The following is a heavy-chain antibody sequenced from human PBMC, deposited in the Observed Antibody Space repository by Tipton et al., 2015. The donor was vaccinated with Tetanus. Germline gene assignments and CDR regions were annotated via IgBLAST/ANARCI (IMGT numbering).Heavy chain of an antibody. J-gene: IGHJ4*02. CDR1: GFTLSTYW. CDR2: IKQDGSEK. V-gene: IGHV3-7*01. D-gene: IGHD3-16*01. Sequence: GSLRLSCAASGFTLSTYWMSWVRQAPGKVLEWVASIKQDGSEKYYVDSVKGRFTISRDNAKNSLHLQMNSLTAEDTDVYHCARAHLTASRMSPWGTGGQGTLVTVSS. CDR3: ARAHLTASRMSPWGT.